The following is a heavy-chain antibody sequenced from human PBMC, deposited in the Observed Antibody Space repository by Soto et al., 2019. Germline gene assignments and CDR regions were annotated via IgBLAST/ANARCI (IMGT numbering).Heavy chain of an antibody. V-gene: IGHV1-69*13. Sequence: ASVKVSCKASGGTFSSYAISWVRQAPGQGLEWMGGIIPIFGTANYAQKFQGRVTITADESTSTAYMELSSLRSEDTAVYYCARSDLRLGELSSNYFDYWGQGTLVTVSS. J-gene: IGHJ4*02. CDR2: IIPIFGTA. D-gene: IGHD3-16*02. CDR3: ARSDLRLGELSSNYFDY. CDR1: GGTFSSYA.